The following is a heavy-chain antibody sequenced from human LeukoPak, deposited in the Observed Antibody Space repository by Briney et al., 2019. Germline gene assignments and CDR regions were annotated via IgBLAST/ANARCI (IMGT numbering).Heavy chain of an antibody. J-gene: IGHJ4*02. CDR3: ARDRTTVSIDY. V-gene: IGHV3-7*01. CDR2: INEDGSDK. CDR1: GFTFSSNT. Sequence: PGGSLRLSCAASGFTFSSNTMSWVRQAPGKGLEWVANINEDGSDKYYVDSVKGRFTISRDNSKNTLYLQMNSLRAEDTAVYYCARDRTTVSIDYWGQGTLVTVSS. D-gene: IGHD4-17*01.